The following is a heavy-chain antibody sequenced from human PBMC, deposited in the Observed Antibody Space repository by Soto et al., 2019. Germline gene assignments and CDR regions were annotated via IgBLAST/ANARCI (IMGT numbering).Heavy chain of an antibody. J-gene: IGHJ6*02. V-gene: IGHV1-69*05. CDR2: IIPIFGTA. D-gene: IGHD1-26*01. CDR1: GGTFSSYA. CDR3: ARGGSNGYYYSYGMDV. Sequence: QVQLVQSGAEVKKPGSSVKVSCKASGGTFSSYAISWVRQAPGQGLEWMGGIIPIFGTANYAQKFQGRVTITXXDXTAXAYMGLSSLRSEDTAVYYCARGGSNGYYYSYGMDVWGQGTTVTVSS.